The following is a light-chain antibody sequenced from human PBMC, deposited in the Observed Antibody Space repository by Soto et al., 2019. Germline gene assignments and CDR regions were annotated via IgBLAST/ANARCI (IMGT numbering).Light chain of an antibody. V-gene: IGKV3-15*01. CDR2: GAS. Sequence: EIVMTQSPATLSVSPGERATLSCRASQSVSSNLAWYQPKPGQAPRLLIYGASTRATGIPARFSGSGSGTEFTLTISSRQSEDFAVYYCQQYNNWPPYTFGQRTKLEIK. CDR3: QQYNNWPPYT. J-gene: IGKJ2*01. CDR1: QSVSSN.